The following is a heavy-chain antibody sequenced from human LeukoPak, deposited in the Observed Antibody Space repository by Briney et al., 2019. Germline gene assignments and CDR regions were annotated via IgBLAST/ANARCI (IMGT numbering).Heavy chain of an antibody. J-gene: IGHJ4*02. Sequence: GGSLRLSCAASGFTFSDYYMSWLRQAPGKGLEWVSYINGDSSTIYYADSVKGRFTISRDNAKKSLYLQMTSLRVEDTAVYYCARGGIFNPYELWGQGTLVTVSS. CDR2: INGDSSTI. V-gene: IGHV3-11*04. D-gene: IGHD3-22*01. CDR1: GFTFSDYY. CDR3: ARGGIFNPYEL.